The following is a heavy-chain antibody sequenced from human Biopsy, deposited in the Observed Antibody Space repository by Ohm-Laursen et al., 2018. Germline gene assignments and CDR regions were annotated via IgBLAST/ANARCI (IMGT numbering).Heavy chain of an antibody. Sequence: VKISCKVSGGNLRSYGISWVRQAPGQGLEWMGGIMPAFGVVNYGQNFEGRVTIDADDSTTTVDLSSLTSEDTAVYYCARGEAARVNDNYRYRLDHWGQGTTVVVSS. D-gene: IGHD6-6*01. CDR3: ARGEAARVNDNYRYRLDH. V-gene: IGHV1-69*13. CDR1: GGNLRSYG. CDR2: IMPAFGVV. J-gene: IGHJ6*02.